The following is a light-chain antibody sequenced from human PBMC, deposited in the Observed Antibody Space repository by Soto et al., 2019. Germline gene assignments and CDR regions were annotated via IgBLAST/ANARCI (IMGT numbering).Light chain of an antibody. V-gene: IGKV3D-15*01. CDR1: QSVRSN. CDR3: QQHNQWPIT. Sequence: ELVMTQSPDTMSVSPGERATLSCRASQSVRSNLAWYQQKPGQAPRLLIYYISTRATGIPARFSGSGSGTEFTLTINSLQSEDSAVYYCQQHNQWPITFGQGTRLEI. CDR2: YIS. J-gene: IGKJ5*01.